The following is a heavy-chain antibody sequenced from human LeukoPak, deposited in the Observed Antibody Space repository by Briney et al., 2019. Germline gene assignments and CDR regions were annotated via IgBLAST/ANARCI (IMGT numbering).Heavy chain of an antibody. CDR1: GGSISTYS. CDR3: VRGRGWFDP. V-gene: IGHV4-59*01. CDR2: IYYSGST. J-gene: IGHJ5*02. Sequence: PSETLSLTCTVSGGSISTYSWTWIRQPPGKGLEWIAYIYYSGSTNYNPSPKSRVTISVDTSKNQFSLKLSSVTAADTAVYYCVRGRGWFDPWGQGTLVTVSS.